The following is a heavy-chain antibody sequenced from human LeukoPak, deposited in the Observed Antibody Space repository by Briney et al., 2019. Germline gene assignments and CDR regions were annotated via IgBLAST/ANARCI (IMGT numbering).Heavy chain of an antibody. J-gene: IGHJ5*02. CDR1: GFTFSSYE. D-gene: IGHD2-2*01. V-gene: IGHV3-48*03. CDR2: ISSSGSTI. CDR3: ASFGDIVAVPAAP. Sequence: PGGSLRLSCAASGFTFSSYEMNWVRQAPGKGLEWVSYISSSGSTIYYADSVKGRFTISRDNAKNSRYLQMNSLRAEDTAVYYCASFGDIVAVPAAPWGQGTLVTVSS.